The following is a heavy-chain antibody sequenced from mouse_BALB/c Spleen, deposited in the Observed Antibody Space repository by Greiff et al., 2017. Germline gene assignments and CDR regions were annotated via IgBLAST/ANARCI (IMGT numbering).Heavy chain of an antibody. D-gene: IGHD1-2*01. V-gene: IGHV5-12-1*01. Sequence: EVQVVESGGGLVKPGGSLKLSCAASGFAFSSYDMSWVRQTPEKRLEWVAYISSGGGSTYYPDTVKGRFTISRDNAKNTLYLQMSSLKSEDTAMYYCARRLRWYFDVWGAGTTVTVSS. J-gene: IGHJ1*01. CDR3: ARRLRWYFDV. CDR2: ISSGGGST. CDR1: GFAFSSYD.